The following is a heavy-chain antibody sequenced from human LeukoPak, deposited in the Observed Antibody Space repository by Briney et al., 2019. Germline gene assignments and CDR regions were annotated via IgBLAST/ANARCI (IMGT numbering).Heavy chain of an antibody. V-gene: IGHV1-8*01. J-gene: IGHJ4*02. Sequence: ASVKVSCKASGYTFTSYDINWVRRATGQGLEWMGWMNPNSGNTGYAQKFQGRVTMTRNTSISTAYMELSSLRSEDTAVYYCAREGSSEESFDYWGQGALVTVSS. CDR2: MNPNSGNT. CDR3: AREGSSEESFDY. CDR1: GYTFTSYD. D-gene: IGHD6-6*01.